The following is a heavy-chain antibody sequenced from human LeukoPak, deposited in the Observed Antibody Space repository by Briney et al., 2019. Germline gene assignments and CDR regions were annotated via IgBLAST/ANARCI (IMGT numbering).Heavy chain of an antibody. CDR3: ARDSVAGGYYYGMDV. Sequence: ASVKVSCKASGYTFTSYGISWVRQAPGQGLEWMGWISAYNGNTNYAQKFQGRVTMTTDTSTSTAYMELRSLRSDDTAVYYCARDSVAGGYYYGMDVWGQGTTVTVSS. J-gene: IGHJ6*02. D-gene: IGHD6-19*01. CDR2: ISAYNGNT. V-gene: IGHV1-18*01. CDR1: GYTFTSYG.